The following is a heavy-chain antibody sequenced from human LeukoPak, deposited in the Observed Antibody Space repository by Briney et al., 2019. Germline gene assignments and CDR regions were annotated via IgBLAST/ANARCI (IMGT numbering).Heavy chain of an antibody. CDR2: FNGDGSST. Sequence: GGSLRLSCAASGFTFSSYWMHWVRQSPGKGLVWVSRFNGDGSSTAYADSVKGRFTISRDNANNTLYLQMNSLRAEDTAVYYWARGTGVGSYVPAFDVWGQGTVVTVSS. CDR3: ARGTGVGSYVPAFDV. CDR1: GFTFSSYW. J-gene: IGHJ3*01. V-gene: IGHV3-74*01. D-gene: IGHD1-26*01.